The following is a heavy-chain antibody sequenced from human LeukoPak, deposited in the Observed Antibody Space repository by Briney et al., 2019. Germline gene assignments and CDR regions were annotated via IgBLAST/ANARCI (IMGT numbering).Heavy chain of an antibody. D-gene: IGHD1-26*01. V-gene: IGHV3-21*01. CDR1: AFTFSSYT. Sequence: GGSLRLSCAASAFTFSSYTMKWVRQAPGKGLEWVSSISSSSSYIYYADSVKGRFTISRDNSKNTLYLQMNSLRAEDTAVYYCARTGGSYPYYFEYWGQGTLVTVSS. J-gene: IGHJ4*02. CDR2: ISSSSSYI. CDR3: ARTGGSYPYYFEY.